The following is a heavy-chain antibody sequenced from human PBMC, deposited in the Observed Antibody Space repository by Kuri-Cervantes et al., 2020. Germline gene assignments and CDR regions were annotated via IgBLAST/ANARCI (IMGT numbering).Heavy chain of an antibody. D-gene: IGHD5-12*01. CDR1: GFTFSSYW. V-gene: IGHV3-7*03. J-gene: IGHJ4*02. CDR3: ARVSGYDSVDY. Sequence: GGSLRLSCAASGFTFSSYWMSWVRQAPGKGLEWVANIKQDGSEKYYVDSVKGRFTISGDNAKNSLYLQMNSLRAEDTAVYYCARVSGYDSVDYWGQGTLVTVSS. CDR2: IKQDGSEK.